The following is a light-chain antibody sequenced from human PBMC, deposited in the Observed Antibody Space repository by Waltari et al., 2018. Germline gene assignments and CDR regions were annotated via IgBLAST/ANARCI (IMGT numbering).Light chain of an antibody. V-gene: IGKV3-20*01. Sequence: EIVLTQSPGTLSLSPGERATLSCRASQNIYGNFLGWFQQKPGQAPRLLIFSSSSRATGIPDRFSGSWSGTDFTLTISRLEPEDFAVYYCQQYGTSPLTFGGGTKVEIK. CDR1: QNIYGNF. J-gene: IGKJ4*01. CDR2: SSS. CDR3: QQYGTSPLT.